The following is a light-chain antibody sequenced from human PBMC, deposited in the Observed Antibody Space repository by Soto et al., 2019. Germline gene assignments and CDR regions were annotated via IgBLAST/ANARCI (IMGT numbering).Light chain of an antibody. CDR3: QQSYIIPLT. V-gene: IGKV4-1*01. J-gene: IGKJ4*01. CDR1: QSVLYSSNNKNY. Sequence: DIVMTQSPDSLAVSLGERATINCKSSQSVLYSSNNKNYLAWYQQKPGQPPKLLIYWASTRQYGVPDRFSGSGSGTDFTLTIRSLQAEDVAVYYCQQSYIIPLTFGGGTTVEIK. CDR2: WAS.